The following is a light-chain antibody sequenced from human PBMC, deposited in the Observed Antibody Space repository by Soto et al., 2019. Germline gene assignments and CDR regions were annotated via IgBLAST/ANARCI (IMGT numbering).Light chain of an antibody. CDR2: EVS. Sequence: QSALTQPPSASGSPGQSVTISCTGTSSDVGGYDFVSWYQQHPGKAPQILIYEVSKRASGVPDRFSGSKSGNTASLTVSGLQSDDEADYYCNSYGGNTNVVFGGGTKLTVL. J-gene: IGLJ2*01. V-gene: IGLV2-8*01. CDR3: NSYGGNTNVV. CDR1: SSDVGGYDF.